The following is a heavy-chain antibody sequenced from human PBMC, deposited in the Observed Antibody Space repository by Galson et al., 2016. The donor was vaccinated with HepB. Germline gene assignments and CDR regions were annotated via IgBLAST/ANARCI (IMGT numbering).Heavy chain of an antibody. D-gene: IGHD3/OR15-3a*01. CDR1: GGSLSGHY. V-gene: IGHV4-34*01. CDR2: INHSGST. Sequence: SETLSLTCAVYGGSLSGHYWSWIRQPPGKGLEWIGEINHSGSTNYNSSLKSRVTISADTSKNQFSLNLTSVTAADTALYYCARRLWTAYKGIDDWGQGALVTVSS. CDR3: ARRLWTAYKGIDD. J-gene: IGHJ4*02.